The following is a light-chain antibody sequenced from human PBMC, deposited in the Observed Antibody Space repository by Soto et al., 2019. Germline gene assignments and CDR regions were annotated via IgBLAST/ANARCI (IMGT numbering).Light chain of an antibody. V-gene: IGKV3-20*01. Sequence: EIVLTQSPGTMVLSPGGRGTLSCRASQSVSSSYLAWYQQKPGQAPRLLIYGASSRATGIPDRFSGSGSGTDFTLTISRLEPEDFAVYYCQPYGSSQWTFGQGTKVDIK. CDR2: GAS. CDR1: QSVSSSY. CDR3: QPYGSSQWT. J-gene: IGKJ1*01.